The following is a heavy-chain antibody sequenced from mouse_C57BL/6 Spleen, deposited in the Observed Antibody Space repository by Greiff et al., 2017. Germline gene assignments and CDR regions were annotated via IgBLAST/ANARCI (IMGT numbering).Heavy chain of an antibody. CDR3: ARSGWYFDV. D-gene: IGHD3-2*02. CDR1: GYAFSSSW. V-gene: IGHV1-82*01. CDR2: IYPGDGDT. Sequence: QVQLQQSGPELVKPGASVKISCTASGYAFSSSWMNWVKQRPGKGLEWIGRIYPGDGDTTYNGKFKGKATLTADKSSSTAYMQLSSLTSEDSAVYFCARSGWYFDVWGTGTTVTVSS. J-gene: IGHJ1*03.